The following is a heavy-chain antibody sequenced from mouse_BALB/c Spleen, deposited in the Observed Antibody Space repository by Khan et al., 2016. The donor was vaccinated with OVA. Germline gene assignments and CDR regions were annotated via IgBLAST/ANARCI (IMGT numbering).Heavy chain of an antibody. V-gene: IGHV1-26*01. CDR3: ARWYDFFAS. CDR2: VNPNTDNI. J-gene: IGHJ3*01. Sequence: VQLQQSGPDLVKPGASVKISCKASGYSFTLYYMSWVKQSHGKSLEWIGRVNPNTDNINYNQEFKGKAILTVDKSSNTAYMALRSLTSEDSAVYFCARWYDFFASWGQGTLVTVSA. D-gene: IGHD2-14*01. CDR1: GYSFTLYY.